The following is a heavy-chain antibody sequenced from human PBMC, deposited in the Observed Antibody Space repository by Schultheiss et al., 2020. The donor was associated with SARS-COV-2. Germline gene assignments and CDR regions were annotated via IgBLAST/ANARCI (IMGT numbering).Heavy chain of an antibody. V-gene: IGHV4-34*01. CDR2: IDHIGGT. Sequence: SETLSLNCGVSGGSSFTGYYYTWIRQPPGKGLEWVGEIDHIGGTDYNPSLKSRVTISVDTSKNQFSLKLSSVTAADTAVYYCARRGCSGGSCYYSDWFDPWGQGTLVTVSS. CDR3: ARRGCSGGSCYYSDWFDP. J-gene: IGHJ5*02. CDR1: GGSSFTGYY. D-gene: IGHD2-15*01.